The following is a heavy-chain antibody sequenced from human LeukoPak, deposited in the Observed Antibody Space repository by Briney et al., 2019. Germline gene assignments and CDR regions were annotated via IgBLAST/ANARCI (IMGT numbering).Heavy chain of an antibody. J-gene: IGHJ3*02. CDR2: IGSSGSTV. CDR3: ARDTLVYADSPDAFDI. Sequence: GGSLRLSCAASGFSFSSYEMNWVRQAPGKGLEWVSYIGSSGSTVYYADSVKGRFTISRDNAKNSMYLQMNSLRDEDTAVYYCARDTLVYADSPDAFDIWGQGTMVTVSS. V-gene: IGHV3-48*03. CDR1: GFSFSSYE. D-gene: IGHD4-17*01.